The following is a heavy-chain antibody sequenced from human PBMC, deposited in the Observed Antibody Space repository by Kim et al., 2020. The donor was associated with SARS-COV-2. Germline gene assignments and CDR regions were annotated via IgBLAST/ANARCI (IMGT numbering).Heavy chain of an antibody. J-gene: IGHJ6*02. CDR1: GGTFSSYA. Sequence: SVKVSCKASGGTFSSYAISWVRQAPGQGLEWMGGIIPIFGTANYAQKFQGRVTITADESTSTAYMELSSLRSEDTAVYYCARVGGDQLLFHSYYGMDVWGQGTTVTVSS. CDR3: ARVGGDQLLFHSYYGMDV. D-gene: IGHD2-2*01. V-gene: IGHV1-69*13. CDR2: IIPIFGTA.